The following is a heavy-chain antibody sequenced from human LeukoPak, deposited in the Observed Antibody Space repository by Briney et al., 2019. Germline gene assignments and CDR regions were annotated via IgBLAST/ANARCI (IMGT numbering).Heavy chain of an antibody. CDR2: IRYDGTTN. V-gene: IGHV3-30*02. Sequence: QPGGSLRLSCVATGFTFSDSAMSWVRQAPGKGLEWVAFIRYDGTTNYYADSVKGRFTISRDNSENTLNLQMNSLRPADTAVYYCGKIEYSGLEVWGKGTTVTVSS. D-gene: IGHD5-12*01. J-gene: IGHJ6*04. CDR3: GKIEYSGLEV. CDR1: GFTFSDSA.